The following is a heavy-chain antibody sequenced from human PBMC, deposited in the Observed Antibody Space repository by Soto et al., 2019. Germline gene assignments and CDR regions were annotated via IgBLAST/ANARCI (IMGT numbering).Heavy chain of an antibody. CDR3: ARGTYYYDSSGTRFFDY. CDR2: IYYSGST. Sequence: SETLSLTCTVSGGSISSGGYYWSWIRQHPGKGLEWIGYIYYSGSTYYNPSLKSRVTISVDTSKNQFSLKLGSVTAADTAVYYCARGTYYYDSSGTRFFDYWGQGTLVTVSS. V-gene: IGHV4-31*03. D-gene: IGHD3-22*01. J-gene: IGHJ4*02. CDR1: GGSISSGGYY.